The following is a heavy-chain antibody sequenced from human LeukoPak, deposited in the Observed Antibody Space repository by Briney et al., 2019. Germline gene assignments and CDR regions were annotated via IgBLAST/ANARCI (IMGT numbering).Heavy chain of an antibody. CDR1: GGTFSSFA. J-gene: IGHJ5*02. V-gene: IGHV1-69*04. CDR2: IIPILGIA. Sequence: SVKVSCKASGGTFSSFAISWVRQAPGQGLEWMGRIIPILGIANYAQKFQGRVTITADKSTSTAYMELSSLRSEDTAVYYCAREGATRDRSSSSWSPVGWFDPWGQGTLVTVSS. D-gene: IGHD6-13*01. CDR3: AREGATRDRSSSSWSPVGWFDP.